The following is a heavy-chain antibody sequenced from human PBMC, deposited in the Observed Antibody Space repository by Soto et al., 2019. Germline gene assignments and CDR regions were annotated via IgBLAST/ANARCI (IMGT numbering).Heavy chain of an antibody. D-gene: IGHD4-17*01. CDR2: IYSGGST. J-gene: IGHJ3*02. CDR1: GFTVSSNY. V-gene: IGHV3-66*01. Sequence: EVQLVESGGGLVQPGGSLRLSCAASGFTVSSNYMSWVRQAPGKGLEWVSVIYSGGSTYYADSVKGRFTISRDNSKNTLYLQMNRLRAEDTAVYYCARDFGTVTTDAFDIWGQGTMVTVSS. CDR3: ARDFGTVTTDAFDI.